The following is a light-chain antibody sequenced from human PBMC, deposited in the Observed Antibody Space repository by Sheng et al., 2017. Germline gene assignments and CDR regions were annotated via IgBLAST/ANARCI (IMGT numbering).Light chain of an antibody. Sequence: DIQMTQSPSSLSASVGDRVTISCRASQGISNALAWYQQKPGKAPKLLIYKASTLQSGVPSRFSGSGSGTDFTLTISSLQPDDFATYYCQQYDSEITFGQGTRLEIK. CDR3: QQYDSEIT. V-gene: IGKV1-5*03. J-gene: IGKJ5*01. CDR2: KAS. CDR1: QGISNA.